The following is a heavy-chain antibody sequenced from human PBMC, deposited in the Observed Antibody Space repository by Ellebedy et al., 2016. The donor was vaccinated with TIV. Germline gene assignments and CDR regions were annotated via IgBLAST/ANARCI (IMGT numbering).Heavy chain of an antibody. V-gene: IGHV4-59*01. CDR3: ARAPHYDILTGYDN. CDR1: GGSISSYY. CDR2: IYYSGST. D-gene: IGHD3-9*01. Sequence: MPSETLSLTCTVSGGSISSYYWSWIRQPPGKGLEWIGYIYYSGSTNYNPSLKSRVTISVDTSKNQFSLKLSSVTAADTAVYYCARAPHYDILTGYDNWGQGTLVTVSS. J-gene: IGHJ4*02.